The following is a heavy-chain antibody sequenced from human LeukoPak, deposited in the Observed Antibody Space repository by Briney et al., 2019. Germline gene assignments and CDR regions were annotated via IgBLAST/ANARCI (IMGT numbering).Heavy chain of an antibody. D-gene: IGHD2-21*02. CDR1: GFTFSDYY. CDR2: ISDRADFI. CDR3: VRGPGDSSFPDY. J-gene: IGHJ4*02. V-gene: IGHV3-11*01. Sequence: GGSLRLSCAASGFTFSDYYMSWIRLAPGKGLELVSFISDRADFIYYGDSVKGRLTISRDNARDSLSLQMNSLRVDDTAVYYCVRGPGDSSFPDYWGQGTLVTVSS.